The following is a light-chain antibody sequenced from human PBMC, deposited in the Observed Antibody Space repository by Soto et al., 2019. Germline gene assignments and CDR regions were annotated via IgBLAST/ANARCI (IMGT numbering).Light chain of an antibody. Sequence: QLVLTQPPSVSGAPGQRVTISCTGSSANIGAGHDVHWYQQLPGRAPKLLMYGDNNRPSGVPDRFSGSKSGTSASLAITGLQAEDEADYYCQSYDSSLSGSMFGGGTKLTVL. CDR3: QSYDSSLSGSM. CDR2: GDN. V-gene: IGLV1-40*01. J-gene: IGLJ3*02. CDR1: SANIGAGHD.